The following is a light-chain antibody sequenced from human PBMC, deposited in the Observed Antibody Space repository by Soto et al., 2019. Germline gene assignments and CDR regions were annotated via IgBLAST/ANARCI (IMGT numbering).Light chain of an antibody. CDR1: QSVSSSY. CDR2: GAS. Sequence: EIVLTQSPGTLSLSPGERATLSCRASQSVSSSYLAWYQQKPGQAPRLLIYGASSRATGIPDRFSGSGSGTDVTLTISKLDPEDFGVYYCQQYGSTPYTCGQGTKLEIK. J-gene: IGKJ2*01. CDR3: QQYGSTPYT. V-gene: IGKV3-20*01.